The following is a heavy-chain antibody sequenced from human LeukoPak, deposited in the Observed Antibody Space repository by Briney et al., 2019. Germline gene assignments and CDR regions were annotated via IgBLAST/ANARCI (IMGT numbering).Heavy chain of an antibody. V-gene: IGHV3-7*03. CDR2: INSDGSEG. CDR1: GFTFSGFW. CDR3: ASSSYSSSSSV. Sequence: GGSLRLSCAVSGFTFSGFWMSWSRQAPGKGLEWVASINSDGSEGYYADVVKGRFTISRDNDKNSLYLQIHRLRAEDTAVYYCASSSYSSSSSVWGQGTMVTVSS. D-gene: IGHD6-6*01. J-gene: IGHJ3*01.